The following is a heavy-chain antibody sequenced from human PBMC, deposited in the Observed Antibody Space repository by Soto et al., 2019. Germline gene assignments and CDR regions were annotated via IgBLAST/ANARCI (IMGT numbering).Heavy chain of an antibody. Sequence: QAQLVQSGAEVKKPGASVRVSCKTSGYPFTDYFIHWVRQAPGQGLEWMGIISLYHHSPSYAQKFQGRLTVTADTSTPTVYMDLSSLTSEDSAVYWCARELYSCGGDCPYYMDYWGQGTLVTDSS. V-gene: IGHV1-46*01. CDR1: GYPFTDYF. CDR2: ISLYHHSP. J-gene: IGHJ4*02. CDR3: ARELYSCGGDCPYYMDY. D-gene: IGHD2-21*02.